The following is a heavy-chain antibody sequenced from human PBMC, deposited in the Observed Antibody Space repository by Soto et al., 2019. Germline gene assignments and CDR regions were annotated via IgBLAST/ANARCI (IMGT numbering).Heavy chain of an antibody. J-gene: IGHJ5*02. V-gene: IGHV4-59*01. CDR3: ARSYCSDAVSCNWFAP. Sequence: PSETLSLTCSVSGDSRNTYYWVWIRQPPVKRLEWIGYINYSGRTNHNPSLKSRVTISVDTSKNQFSLKLSSVTAADTAVYYCARSYCSDAVSCNWFAPWXQGTLVTVSS. CDR2: INYSGRT. D-gene: IGHD2-15*01. CDR1: GDSRNTYY.